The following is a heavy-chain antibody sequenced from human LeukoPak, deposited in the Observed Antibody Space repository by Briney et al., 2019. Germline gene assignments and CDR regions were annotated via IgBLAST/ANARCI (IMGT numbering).Heavy chain of an antibody. CDR1: GFAFRSYD. CDR2: ISQTGGDT. Sequence: GGSLRLSCAASGFAFRSYDMTWVRQAPGKGLEWVSLISQTGGDTYYADSVKGRFTISRDNSKNTLYLQMNSLRAEDTAVYYCAKPGMATGYYFDYWGQGTLVTVSS. V-gene: IGHV3-23*01. D-gene: IGHD5-24*01. J-gene: IGHJ4*02. CDR3: AKPGMATGYYFDY.